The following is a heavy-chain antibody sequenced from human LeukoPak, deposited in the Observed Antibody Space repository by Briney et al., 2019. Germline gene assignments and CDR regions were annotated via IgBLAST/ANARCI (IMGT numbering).Heavy chain of an antibody. J-gene: IGHJ4*02. V-gene: IGHV3-23*01. CDR2: ISDNEGST. CDR3: ARHDSFIPY. CDR1: GFTFNYYA. D-gene: IGHD5-18*01. Sequence: QSGGSLRHSCAASGFTFNYYAMSWVRQAPGKGLEWVSGISDNEGSTYYTDSVKGRFTISRDNTKNTVYLQMNNLRADDTAVYFCARHDSFIPYWGQGTLVTVSS.